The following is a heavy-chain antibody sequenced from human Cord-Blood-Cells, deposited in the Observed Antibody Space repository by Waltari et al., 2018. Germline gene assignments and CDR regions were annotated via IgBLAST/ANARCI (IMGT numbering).Heavy chain of an antibody. J-gene: IGHJ3*02. D-gene: IGHD2-21*01. Sequence: QVQLVQPGAEVKKPGASVKVSCKASGYTFTGYYMHWVRQAPGQGLEWRGWFNPNSGGTNYAQKFQGRVTMTRDTSISTAYMELSRLRSDDTAVYYCARAGLYCGGDCYPEAFDIWGQGTMVTVSS. CDR1: GYTFTGYY. CDR3: ARAGLYCGGDCYPEAFDI. V-gene: IGHV1-2*02. CDR2: FNPNSGGT.